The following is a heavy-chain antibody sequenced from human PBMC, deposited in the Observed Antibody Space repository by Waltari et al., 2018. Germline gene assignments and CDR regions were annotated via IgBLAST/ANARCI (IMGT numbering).Heavy chain of an antibody. D-gene: IGHD3-10*01. CDR3: AKPIGLIRGPPADY. Sequence: QVQLVQSGAEVKKPGASVKVSCKASGYNFTGYYMHWVRQAPGQGLEWMGWINPNSGGTNYAQKFQGRVTMTRDTSISTAYMELSSLRSEDTAVYYCAKPIGLIRGPPADYWGQGTLVTVSS. CDR2: INPNSGGT. CDR1: GYNFTGYY. V-gene: IGHV1-2*02. J-gene: IGHJ4*02.